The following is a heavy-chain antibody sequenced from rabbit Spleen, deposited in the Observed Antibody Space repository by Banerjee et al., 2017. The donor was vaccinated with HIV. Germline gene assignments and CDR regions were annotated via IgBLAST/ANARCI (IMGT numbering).Heavy chain of an antibody. Sequence: QQQLVESGGGLVQPEGSLTLTCNASGFSFSDRDVMCWVRQAPGKGLEWIACINAATDKPVYATWAKGRFTISRTSSTTVTLRMTSLTAADRATYFCARDLVGVIGWNFYLWGPGTLVTVS. V-gene: IGHV1S45*01. CDR1: GFSFSDRDV. CDR3: ARDLVGVIGWNFYL. D-gene: IGHD1-1*01. CDR2: INAATDKP. J-gene: IGHJ4*01.